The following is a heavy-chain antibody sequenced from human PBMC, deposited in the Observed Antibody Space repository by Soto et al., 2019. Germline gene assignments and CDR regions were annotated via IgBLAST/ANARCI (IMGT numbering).Heavy chain of an antibody. Sequence: PSETLSLTCTVSSGSISSGGYYWSWIRQHPGKGLEWIGYIYYSGSTYYNPSLKSRVTISVDTSKNQFSLKLSSVTAADTAVYYCARARYYYDSSGYEVDAFDIWGQGTMVTVSS. V-gene: IGHV4-31*03. J-gene: IGHJ3*02. CDR1: SGSISSGGYY. D-gene: IGHD3-22*01. CDR3: ARARYYYDSSGYEVDAFDI. CDR2: IYYSGST.